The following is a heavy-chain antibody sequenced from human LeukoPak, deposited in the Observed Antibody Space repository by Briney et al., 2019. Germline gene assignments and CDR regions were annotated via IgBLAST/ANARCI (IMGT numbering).Heavy chain of an antibody. J-gene: IGHJ4*02. D-gene: IGHD6-13*01. Sequence: SETLSLTCTVSGGSISSYYWSWIRQPPGRGPEWIGYIYYKGSTNYNPSLKSRVTISVDTSKNQFSLKLSSVTAADTAVYYCARGVYIAAAQYGYWGQGTLVTVSS. CDR1: GGSISSYY. V-gene: IGHV4-59*01. CDR3: ARGVYIAAAQYGY. CDR2: IYYKGST.